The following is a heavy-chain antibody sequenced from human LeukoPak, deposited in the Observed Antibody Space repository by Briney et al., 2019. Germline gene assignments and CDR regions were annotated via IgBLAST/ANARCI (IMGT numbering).Heavy chain of an antibody. CDR1: GFTLSSYG. CDR2: IIVIVAAT. D-gene: IGHD2-2*01. Sequence: GGCLRHSSAASGFTLSSYGMSSVRQEPGEGLECLSLIIVIVAATYYADCVKGRFSISRDNSKNTLYLQINSLSAEDTAIYYCAKDDAVGGGYLDYWGQGTLVTVSS. CDR3: AKDDAVGGGYLDY. V-gene: IGHV3-23*01. J-gene: IGHJ4*02.